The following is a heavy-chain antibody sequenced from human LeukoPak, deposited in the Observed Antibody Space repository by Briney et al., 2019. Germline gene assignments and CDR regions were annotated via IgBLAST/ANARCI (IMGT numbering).Heavy chain of an antibody. CDR1: GFTFSNYA. J-gene: IGHJ4*02. V-gene: IGHV3-23*01. CDR3: AKPRTIAVPGRSGFDY. CDR2: ISDIGAST. Sequence: GGSLRLSCAASGFTFSNYAMNWVRQAPGQGLEWVSVISDIGASTYYADSVKGRFTISRDNSKNTLYLQMNSLRAEDTAVYYCAKPRTIAVPGRSGFDYCGQGTLVTVSS. D-gene: IGHD6-13*01.